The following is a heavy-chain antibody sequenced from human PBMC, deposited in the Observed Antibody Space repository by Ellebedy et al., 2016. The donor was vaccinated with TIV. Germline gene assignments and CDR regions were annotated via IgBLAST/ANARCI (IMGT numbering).Heavy chain of an antibody. D-gene: IGHD2-21*02. J-gene: IGHJ3*02. CDR1: GFTVSSSY. CDR2: IYSGGST. Sequence: GGSLRLXCAASGFTVSSSYMSWVRQAPGKGLEWVSVIYSGGSTYYADSVKGRFTISGHNSKNTLYLQMNSLRAEDTAVYYCASGYCGGDCYSSGAFDIWGLGTMVTVSS. CDR3: ASGYCGGDCYSSGAFDI. V-gene: IGHV3-53*04.